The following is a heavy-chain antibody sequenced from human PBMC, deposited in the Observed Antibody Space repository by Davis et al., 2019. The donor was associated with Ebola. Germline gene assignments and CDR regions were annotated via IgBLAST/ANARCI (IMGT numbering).Heavy chain of an antibody. CDR1: GYTFTGYY. D-gene: IGHD4-17*01. CDR2: INPNSGGI. J-gene: IGHJ4*02. CDR3: ARVPPSTVFDY. Sequence: ASVKVSCKASGYTFTGYYMHWVRQAPGQGLEWMGWINPNSGGINYAQKFQGRVTMTRDTSISTAYMELSRLRSDDTAVYYCARVPPSTVFDYWGQGTLVTVSS. V-gene: IGHV1-2*02.